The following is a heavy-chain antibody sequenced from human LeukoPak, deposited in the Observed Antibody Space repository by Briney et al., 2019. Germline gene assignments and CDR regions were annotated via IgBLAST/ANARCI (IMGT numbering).Heavy chain of an antibody. D-gene: IGHD6-19*01. CDR2: ISGSGGST. Sequence: GGSLRLSCAASVFXFSSYAISWVRQAPGKGLEWVSAISGSGGSTYYADSVKGRFTISRDNSKHTLYLQMNSLRAEDTAVYYCAKGSSGWYYFDYWGQGTLVTVSS. V-gene: IGHV3-23*01. CDR1: VFXFSSYA. CDR3: AKGSSGWYYFDY. J-gene: IGHJ4*02.